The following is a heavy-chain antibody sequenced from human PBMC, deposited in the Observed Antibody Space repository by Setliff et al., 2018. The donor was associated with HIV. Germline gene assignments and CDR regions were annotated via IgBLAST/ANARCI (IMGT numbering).Heavy chain of an antibody. V-gene: IGHV3-48*03. Sequence: GSLRLSCAASGFTFSSYEMNWVRQSPGKGLEWVSYITGNGTTIYYADSVKGRFTISRDNAKNSLYLQMNSLRAEDTAVYYCAKDRYSSGWSPLDYWGQGTLVTVSS. D-gene: IGHD6-19*01. J-gene: IGHJ4*02. CDR2: ITGNGTTI. CDR3: AKDRYSSGWSPLDY. CDR1: GFTFSSYE.